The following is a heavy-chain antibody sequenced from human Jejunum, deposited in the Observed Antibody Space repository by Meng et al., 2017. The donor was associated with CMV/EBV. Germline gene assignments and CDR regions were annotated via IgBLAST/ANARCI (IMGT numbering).Heavy chain of an antibody. V-gene: IGHV3-74*01. Sequence: GFSFSRHWVHWVRRGPGNGLVWVARVNSGGSDISYADSVKGRFIISRDNAKNTLYLQMNSLRAEDMAVYYCVRAGSGNAYGLFDSWGQGTLVTVSS. J-gene: IGHJ4*02. D-gene: IGHD1-26*01. CDR1: GFSFSRHW. CDR2: VNSGGSDI. CDR3: VRAGSGNAYGLFDS.